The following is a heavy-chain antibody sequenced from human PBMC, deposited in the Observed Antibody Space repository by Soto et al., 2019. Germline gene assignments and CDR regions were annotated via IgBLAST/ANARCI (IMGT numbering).Heavy chain of an antibody. CDR2: IYYRGNA. CDR1: DDSINSDKYY. D-gene: IGHD5-12*01. CDR3: ARLEGLATISYYFDF. J-gene: IGHJ4*02. V-gene: IGHV4-39*01. Sequence: SETLSLTCSVSDDSINSDKYYWGWIRQPQGKDLEWIGSIYYRGNAYYNPSLQTRVTISPDKSKSQFSLKLNSVTAADSAVYFCARLEGLATISYYFDFWGPGALVTVSA.